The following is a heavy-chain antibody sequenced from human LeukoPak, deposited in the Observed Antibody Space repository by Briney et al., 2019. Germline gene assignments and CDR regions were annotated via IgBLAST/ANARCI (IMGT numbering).Heavy chain of an antibody. V-gene: IGHV3-30*02. J-gene: IGHJ4*02. Sequence: HTGGSLRLSCAASGFTFSSYGMNWVRQAPGKGLEWVASIRHDGSHEYYGDSVKGRFIISRDSSKSTLYLQMNTLRAEDTAVYYCAINRTSNMDYWGQGTLVTVSS. CDR2: IRHDGSHE. D-gene: IGHD1/OR15-1a*01. CDR3: AINRTSNMDY. CDR1: GFTFSSYG.